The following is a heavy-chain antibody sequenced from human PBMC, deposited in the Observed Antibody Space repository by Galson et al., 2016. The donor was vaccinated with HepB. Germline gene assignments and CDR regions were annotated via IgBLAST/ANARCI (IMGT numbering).Heavy chain of an antibody. CDR2: IYPGDSEA. J-gene: IGHJ6*03. D-gene: IGHD3-9*01. V-gene: IGHV5-51*01. CDR1: GSSFTNYW. Sequence: QSGAEVKKPGESLKISCPGSGSSFTNYWIGWVRQMPGKALEWMGVIYPGDSEARYSPSFQGQVTISVDKSISIAYLQWSSLKASDSAMYYCARHETGYRGGFDDYFYYMDVWGKGTTVTVSS. CDR3: ARHETGYRGGFDDYFYYMDV.